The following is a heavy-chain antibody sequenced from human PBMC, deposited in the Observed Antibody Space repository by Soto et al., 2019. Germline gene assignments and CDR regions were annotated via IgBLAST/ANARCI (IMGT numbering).Heavy chain of an antibody. V-gene: IGHV4-38-2*02. CDR1: GYSISSGYY. Sequence: SETLSLTCAVSGYSISSGYYWGWIRQPPGRGLEWIGSIYHSGSTYYNPSLKSRVTISVDTSKNQFSLKLSSVTAADTAVYYCARDPLTIFGVVANYYYGMDVWGQGTTVTVSS. D-gene: IGHD3-3*01. CDR2: IYHSGST. CDR3: ARDPLTIFGVVANYYYGMDV. J-gene: IGHJ6*02.